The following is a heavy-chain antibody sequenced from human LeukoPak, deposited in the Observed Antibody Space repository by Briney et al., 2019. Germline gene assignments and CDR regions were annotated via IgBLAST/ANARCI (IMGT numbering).Heavy chain of an antibody. CDR1: GGFFSGYY. CDR2: INHSGST. V-gene: IGHV4-34*01. D-gene: IGHD3-10*01. CDR3: ARGRRITMVRGVMRGLDY. Sequence: PSETLSLTCAVYGGFFSGYYWSWIRQPPGKGLEWVGEINHSGSTNYNPSLKSRVTISVDTSQNQFSLKLSSVTAADTAVYYCARGRRITMVRGVMRGLDYWGQGTLVTVSS. J-gene: IGHJ4*02.